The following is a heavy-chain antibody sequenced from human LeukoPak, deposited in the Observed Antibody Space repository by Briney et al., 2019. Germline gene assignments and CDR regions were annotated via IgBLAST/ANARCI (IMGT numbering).Heavy chain of an antibody. D-gene: IGHD3-3*01. V-gene: IGHV3-53*01. J-gene: IGHJ4*02. CDR1: GFTVSSNY. CDR3: ARATIFGVVIGGSGEYFDY. CDR2: IYSGGST. Sequence: GSLRLSCAASGFTVSSNYMSWVRQAPGKGLEWVSVIYSGGSTYYADSVKGRFTISRDNSKNTLYLQMNSLRAEDTAVYYCARATIFGVVIGGSGEYFDYWGQGTLVTVSS.